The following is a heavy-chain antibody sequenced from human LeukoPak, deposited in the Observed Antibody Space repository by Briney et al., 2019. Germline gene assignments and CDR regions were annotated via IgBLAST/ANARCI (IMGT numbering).Heavy chain of an antibody. CDR1: GFTFNNYA. D-gene: IGHD3-16*01. V-gene: IGHV3-7*03. Sequence: PGGSLRLSCVVSGFTFNNYAMAWARQAPGKGLEWVASINHNGNVNYYVDSVKGRFTISRDNAKNSLYLQMSNLRAEDTAVYFCARGGGLDVWGQGATVTVSS. CDR3: ARGGGLDV. CDR2: INHNGNVN. J-gene: IGHJ6*02.